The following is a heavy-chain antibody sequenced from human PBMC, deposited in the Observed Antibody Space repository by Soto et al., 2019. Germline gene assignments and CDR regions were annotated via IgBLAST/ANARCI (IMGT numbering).Heavy chain of an antibody. CDR3: AKDGGKVGTTVFLFDY. Sequence: QVQLVESGGGVVQPGRSLRLSCAASGFTFSSYGMHWVRQAPGKGLEWVAVISYDGSKKYYADSVKGRFTISRDNSKNALYLEMNSLRAEDTTVYYCAKDGGKVGTTVFLFDYWGQGTLVTVSS. CDR2: ISYDGSKK. V-gene: IGHV3-30*18. J-gene: IGHJ4*02. CDR1: GFTFSSYG. D-gene: IGHD1-26*01.